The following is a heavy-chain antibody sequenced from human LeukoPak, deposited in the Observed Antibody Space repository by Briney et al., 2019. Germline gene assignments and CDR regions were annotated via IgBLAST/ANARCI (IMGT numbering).Heavy chain of an antibody. D-gene: IGHD6-13*01. J-gene: IGHJ4*02. CDR2: IYYSGST. V-gene: IGHV4-59*08. CDR3: ARRSSSENFFDS. Sequence: SETLSLTCTVSGGSISSYYWSWIRQPPGKGLEWIGYIYYSGSTIYNPSLKSRVTISVDTSKNQFSLKLNSVTAADPAVYYCARRSSSENFFDSWGQGTLVTVSS. CDR1: GGSISSYY.